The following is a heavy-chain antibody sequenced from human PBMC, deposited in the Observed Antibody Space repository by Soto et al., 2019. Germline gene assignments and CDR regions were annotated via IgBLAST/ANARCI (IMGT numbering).Heavy chain of an antibody. CDR2: ISGSGGST. CDR3: AKAAPVTYYYDSSGYSN. D-gene: IGHD3-22*01. J-gene: IGHJ4*02. V-gene: IGHV3-23*01. CDR1: GFTFSSYA. Sequence: GGSLRLSCAASGFTFSSYAMSWVRQAPGKGLEWVSAISGSGGSTYYADSVKGRFTISRDNSKNTLYLQMNSLRAEDTAVYYCAKAAPVTYYYDSSGYSNWGQGTLVTVSS.